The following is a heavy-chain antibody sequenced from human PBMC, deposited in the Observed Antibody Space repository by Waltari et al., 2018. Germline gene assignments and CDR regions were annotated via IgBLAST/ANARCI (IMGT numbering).Heavy chain of an antibody. D-gene: IGHD1-26*01. CDR1: GFTLSTYA. J-gene: IGHJ4*02. CDR3: AKDREGLYYFDY. CDR2: IIGSGGNT. V-gene: IGHV3-23*01. Sequence: EVQLLESGGGLVQPGGSLRLSCAASGFTLSTYAMSWVRQAPGKGQEWVAVIIGSGGNTNYADSVKGRFTISRDNSKNTLYLQMNSLRAEDTAVYYCAKDREGLYYFDYWGQGTLVTVSS.